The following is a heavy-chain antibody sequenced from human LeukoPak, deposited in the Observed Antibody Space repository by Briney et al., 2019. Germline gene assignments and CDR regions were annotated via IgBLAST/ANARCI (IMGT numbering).Heavy chain of an antibody. V-gene: IGHV4-38-2*02. Sequence: SETLSLTCTVSGYSISSGYYWGWIRQPPGKGLEWIGSIYHSGSTYYNPSLKSRVTISVDTSKNQFSLKLSSVTAADTAVYYCARQPVNGRDGYWGQGTLVTVSS. CDR1: GYSISSGYY. J-gene: IGHJ4*02. CDR3: ARQPVNGRDGY. CDR2: IYHSGST. D-gene: IGHD5-24*01.